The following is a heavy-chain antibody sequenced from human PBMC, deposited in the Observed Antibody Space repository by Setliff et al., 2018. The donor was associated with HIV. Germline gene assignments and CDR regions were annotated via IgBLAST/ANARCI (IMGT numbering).Heavy chain of an antibody. V-gene: IGHV3-23*03. CDR1: GFTFSSFA. CDR2: IYTDDSNT. CDR3: ARTLRILYYYYMDV. J-gene: IGHJ6*03. Sequence: PGGSLRLSCAASGFTFSSFAMTWVRQAPGKGLEWVSIIYTDDSNTYYAESVKGRFTISRDNSKNTLYLQMNSLRAEDTAVYYCARTLRILYYYYMDVWGKGTTVTVSS. D-gene: IGHD2-15*01.